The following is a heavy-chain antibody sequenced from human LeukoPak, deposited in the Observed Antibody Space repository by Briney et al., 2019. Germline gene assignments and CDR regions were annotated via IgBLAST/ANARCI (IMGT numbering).Heavy chain of an antibody. V-gene: IGHV3-23*01. Sequence: GGSLSLSCAASGFTFSSYAMSWVRQAPGKGLEWVSAISGSGGSTYYADSVKGRFTISRDNSKNTLYLEMNSLRREDTAVYYCARGRHYDTLSGYLDHWGQGTLVTVSS. CDR2: ISGSGGST. CDR3: ARGRHYDTLSGYLDH. CDR1: GFTFSSYA. D-gene: IGHD3-9*01. J-gene: IGHJ4*02.